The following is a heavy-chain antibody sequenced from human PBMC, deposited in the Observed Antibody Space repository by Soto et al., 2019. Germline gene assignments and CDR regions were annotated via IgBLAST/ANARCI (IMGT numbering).Heavy chain of an antibody. Sequence: VQLVESGGGLVQPGGSLRLSCAASGFTFSTYEMNWVRQAPGKGLEWVSYISNSGDTIYYADSVKGRFTISRDNAKSSLYLEMDSLRAEDTALYYCAKVGSTTGWGWYDPWGQGTLVTVSS. CDR2: ISNSGDTI. V-gene: IGHV3-48*03. CDR3: AKVGSTTGWGWYDP. D-gene: IGHD1-26*01. CDR1: GFTFSTYE. J-gene: IGHJ5*02.